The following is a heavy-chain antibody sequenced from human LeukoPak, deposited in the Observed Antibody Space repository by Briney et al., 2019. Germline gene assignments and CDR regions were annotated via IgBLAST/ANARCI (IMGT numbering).Heavy chain of an antibody. J-gene: IGHJ4*02. CDR3: ARVHWFAEGADYFDC. D-gene: IGHD3-10*01. V-gene: IGHV3-21*01. Sequence: GGSLRLSCAASGFTFSSYSMHWVRQAPGKGLEWVSSISSRSTYISYADSLKGRFTISRDNAKNSLYLQMNSLRVEDTAVYFCARVHWFAEGADYFDCWGQGTLVTVSS. CDR2: ISSRSTYI. CDR1: GFTFSSYS.